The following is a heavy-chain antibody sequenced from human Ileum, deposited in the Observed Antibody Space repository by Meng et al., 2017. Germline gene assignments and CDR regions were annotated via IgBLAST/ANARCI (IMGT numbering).Heavy chain of an antibody. J-gene: IGHJ4*02. Sequence: GESLKISCATSGFTFDNFGMSWVRQAPGKGLEWASTINDVGGSTYYADSVRARFTISRDNSKNTLYLQMDSLRVEDTAVYYCAKDLRSFDWLEPFDSWGQGALVTVSS. CDR2: INDVGGST. V-gene: IGHV3-23*01. CDR1: GFTFDNFG. CDR3: AKDLRSFDWLEPFDS. D-gene: IGHD3-9*01.